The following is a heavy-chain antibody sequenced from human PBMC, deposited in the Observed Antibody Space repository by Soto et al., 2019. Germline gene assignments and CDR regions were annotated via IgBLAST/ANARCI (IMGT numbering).Heavy chain of an antibody. J-gene: IGHJ6*02. V-gene: IGHV1-69*13. CDR3: ARARYRYGYSYYYGMDV. Sequence: SVKVSCKASGGTFSSYAISWVRQAPGQGLEWMGGIIPIFGTANYAQKFQGRVTITADESTSTAYMELSSLRSEDTAVYYCARARYRYGYSYYYGMDVWGQGTTVTVS. D-gene: IGHD5-18*01. CDR2: IIPIFGTA. CDR1: GGTFSSYA.